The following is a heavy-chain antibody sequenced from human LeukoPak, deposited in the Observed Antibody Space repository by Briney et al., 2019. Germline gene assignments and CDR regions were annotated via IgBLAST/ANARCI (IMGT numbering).Heavy chain of an antibody. D-gene: IGHD1-26*01. V-gene: IGHV3-7*03. Sequence: PGGSLRLSCAASGFTFSSYWMSCVRQAPGKGLEWVANIKQDGSEKYYVDSVKGRFTISRDNAKKSLYLQINSLRTEGTAVYYCATKSGTYYNYWGRGSLVTVSS. CDR2: IKQDGSEK. CDR1: GFTFSSYW. J-gene: IGHJ4*02. CDR3: ATKSGTYYNY.